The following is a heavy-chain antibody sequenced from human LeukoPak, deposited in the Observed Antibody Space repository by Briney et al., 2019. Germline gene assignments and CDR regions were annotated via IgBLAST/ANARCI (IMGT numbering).Heavy chain of an antibody. CDR3: ARVAYYRVTADQITDAFDV. CDR2: LYSDGTT. J-gene: IGHJ3*01. Sequence: GGSLRLSCVASGFTFSSYWLSWVRQAPGKGLQWVSVLYSDGTTYYADSVKGRFTISRDNSRSTLFLQMNSLRAEDTAVYFCARVAYYRVTADQITDAFDVWGRGTAVTVSS. CDR1: GFTFSSYW. D-gene: IGHD2-21*02. V-gene: IGHV3-66*01.